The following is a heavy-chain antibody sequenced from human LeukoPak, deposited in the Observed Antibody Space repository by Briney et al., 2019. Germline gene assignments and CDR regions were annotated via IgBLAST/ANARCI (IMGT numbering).Heavy chain of an antibody. CDR1: GYIFTSYW. V-gene: IGHV5-51*01. D-gene: IGHD3-22*01. CDR3: ARHLPDEFPHYYDSSGYSGVDYFDY. J-gene: IGHJ4*02. Sequence: GESLKISCKGSGYIFTSYWIGWVRQMPGKGLEWMGIIYPGDSDTRYSPSFQGQVTISADKSISTAYLQWSSLKASDTAMYYCARHLPDEFPHYYDSSGYSGVDYFDYWAREPWSPSPQ. CDR2: IYPGDSDT.